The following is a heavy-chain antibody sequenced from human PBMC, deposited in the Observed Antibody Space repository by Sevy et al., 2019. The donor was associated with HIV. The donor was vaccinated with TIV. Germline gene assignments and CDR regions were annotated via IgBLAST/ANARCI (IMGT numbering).Heavy chain of an antibody. V-gene: IGHV5-51*01. CDR3: ASSRYSSGYPYYFDY. D-gene: IGHD3-22*01. Sequence: GESLKISCKGSGYSFTSYWIGWVRQMPGKGLEWMGIIYPGDSDTRYSPSFQGQVTISADKSISTAYLQWSSLKASDTAMHYCASSRYSSGYPYYFDYWGQGTLVTVSS. CDR2: IYPGDSDT. CDR1: GYSFTSYW. J-gene: IGHJ4*02.